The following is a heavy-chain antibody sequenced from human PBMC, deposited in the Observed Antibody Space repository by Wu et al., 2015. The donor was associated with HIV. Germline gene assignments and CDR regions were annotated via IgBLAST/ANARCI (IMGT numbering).Heavy chain of an antibody. CDR2: INPNGGST. V-gene: IGHV1-2*02. CDR1: NYTFTTYY. Sequence: QVQLVQSGAEVKQPGASLRVSCKTFNYTFTTYYVHWVRQAPGQRLEWMGWINPNGGSTKYPQKFQGRVTVTRDTSISTVYMELSRLRSDDTAMYYCTRDLGHLSNAGTYAFWGQGTLLTVSS. J-gene: IGHJ4*02. CDR3: TRDLGHLSNAGTYAF. D-gene: IGHD2-2*01.